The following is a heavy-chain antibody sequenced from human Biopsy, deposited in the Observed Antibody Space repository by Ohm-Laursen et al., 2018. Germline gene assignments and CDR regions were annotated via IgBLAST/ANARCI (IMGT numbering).Heavy chain of an antibody. CDR3: ARHGDFYYDSNIVIGALDI. V-gene: IGHV4-59*08. CDR1: GGSISSYY. Sequence: GTLSLTCTVPGGSISSYYWSWIRQPPGKGLEWIGNIYYSGITNYNPSLKSRVSISVDTSKNQFSLKLSSVTAADMAVYYCARHGDFYYDSNIVIGALDIWGQGTMVTVSS. D-gene: IGHD3-22*01. CDR2: IYYSGIT. J-gene: IGHJ3*02.